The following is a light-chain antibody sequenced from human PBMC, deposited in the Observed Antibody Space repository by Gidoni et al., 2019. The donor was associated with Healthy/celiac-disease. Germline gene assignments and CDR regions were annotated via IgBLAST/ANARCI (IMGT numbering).Light chain of an antibody. CDR2: EVS. V-gene: IGLV2-14*01. J-gene: IGLJ3*02. Sequence: QSALTQPASVSGSPGQSITISCTGTSSDVGGYKYVSCYQQHPGNAPKLMIYEVSNLPSGVSTRFSCSKSGNTASLTISGLQAEDDADYYCSSYTSSSTLVFGGGTKLTVL. CDR1: SSDVGGYKY. CDR3: SSYTSSSTLV.